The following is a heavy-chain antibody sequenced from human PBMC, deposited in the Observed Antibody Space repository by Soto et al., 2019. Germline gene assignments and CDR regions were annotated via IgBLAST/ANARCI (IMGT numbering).Heavy chain of an antibody. CDR1: GFTFSSYA. D-gene: IGHD3-3*01. V-gene: IGHV3-23*01. Sequence: PGGALRLSCAASGFTFSSYAMSWVRQAPGKGLEWVSAISGSGGSTYYADSVKGRFTISRDNSKNTLYLQMNSLRAEDTAVYYCAKGIYDFWSGYYGAFDIWGQGTMVTFSS. CDR3: AKGIYDFWSGYYGAFDI. J-gene: IGHJ3*02. CDR2: ISGSGGST.